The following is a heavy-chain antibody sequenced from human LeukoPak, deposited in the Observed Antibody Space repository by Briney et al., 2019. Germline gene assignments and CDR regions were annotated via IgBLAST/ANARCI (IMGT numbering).Heavy chain of an antibody. D-gene: IGHD1-26*01. J-gene: IGHJ4*02. CDR2: ISYEGSNK. V-gene: IGHV3-30*18. CDR3: AKDRSGSHDY. CDR1: GFTFSSYG. Sequence: PGGSLRLSCAASGFTFSSYGMHWVRQAPGKGLEWVAVISYEGSNKYYADSVKGRFTISRDNSKSTLYLQMNSLRAEDTAVYYCAKDRSGSHDYWGQGTLVTVSS.